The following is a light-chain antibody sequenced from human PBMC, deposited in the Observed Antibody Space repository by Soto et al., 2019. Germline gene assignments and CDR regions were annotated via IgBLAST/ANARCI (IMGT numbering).Light chain of an antibody. Sequence: QSVLTQPPSASGTPGQRVTISCSGSSSNIGSNTVNWYQHLPGTAPNLLIYNNIQRPSGVPDRFSGSKSGTSASLAISGLQSEDEADYYCAAWDDSLNGPVFGGGTKLTVL. V-gene: IGLV1-44*01. CDR2: NNI. CDR1: SSNIGSNT. J-gene: IGLJ2*01. CDR3: AAWDDSLNGPV.